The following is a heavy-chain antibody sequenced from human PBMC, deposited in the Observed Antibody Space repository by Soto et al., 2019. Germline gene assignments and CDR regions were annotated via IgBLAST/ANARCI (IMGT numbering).Heavy chain of an antibody. D-gene: IGHD5-18*01. J-gene: IGHJ4*02. CDR3: ARDFEDTTMPNSDYFDY. CDR2: ISPNSGGT. CDR1: RYTFTGYY. V-gene: IGHV1-2*02. Sequence: VKVSCKDSRYTFTGYYFHWVRHASVEALEWMGWISPNSGGTNYAQKFQGRVTMTRDMSISTAYMELSSLRSDDTAVYYCARDFEDTTMPNSDYFDYWGQGTLVTVSS.